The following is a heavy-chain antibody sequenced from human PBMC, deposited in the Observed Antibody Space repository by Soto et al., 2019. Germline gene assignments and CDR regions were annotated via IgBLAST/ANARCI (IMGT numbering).Heavy chain of an antibody. CDR1: GFTFSSYG. J-gene: IGHJ6*02. D-gene: IGHD1-1*01. CDR3: ANALVQLERLPPYYGMDV. V-gene: IGHV3-30*18. Sequence: GGSLRLSCAASGFTFSSYGMHWVRQAPGKGLEWVAVISYDGSNKYYADSVKGRFTISRDNSKNTLYLQMNSLRAEDTAVYYCANALVQLERLPPYYGMDVWGQGTTVTVSS. CDR2: ISYDGSNK.